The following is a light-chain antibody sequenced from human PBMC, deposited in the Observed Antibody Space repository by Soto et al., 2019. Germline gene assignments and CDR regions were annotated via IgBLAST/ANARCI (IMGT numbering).Light chain of an antibody. V-gene: IGLV2-23*01. CDR3: CSYAGSSTYV. Sequence: QSGLTQPASVSGSPGQSITISCTGTSSDVGSYNLVSWYQQHPGKAPKLMIYEGSKRPSGVSNRFSGSKSGNTASLTISGLQAEDEADYYCCSYAGSSTYVFGTGTK. J-gene: IGLJ1*01. CDR2: EGS. CDR1: SSDVGSYNL.